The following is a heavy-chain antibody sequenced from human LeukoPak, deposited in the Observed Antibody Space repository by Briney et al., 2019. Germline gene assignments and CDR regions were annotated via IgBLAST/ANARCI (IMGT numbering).Heavy chain of an antibody. CDR3: AKDGADYYDASGFYGDFDY. J-gene: IGHJ4*02. Sequence: GGFLRLSCAASGFAFSNYAMNWVRQAPGKGLEWVSTISGRDGNTYYADSVKGRFTISRDNSKNTLYLQMNSLRAEDTAVYYCAKDGADYYDASGFYGDFDYGGQGTLVTVSS. CDR1: GFAFSNYA. CDR2: ISGRDGNT. V-gene: IGHV3-23*01. D-gene: IGHD3-22*01.